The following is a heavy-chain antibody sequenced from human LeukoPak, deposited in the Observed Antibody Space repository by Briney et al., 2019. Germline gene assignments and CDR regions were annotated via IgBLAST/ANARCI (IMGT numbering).Heavy chain of an antibody. CDR1: GFTFNTYN. V-gene: IGHV3-48*01. J-gene: IGHJ4*02. CDR3: ARDQGGVGY. CDR2: ISSFSGTI. D-gene: IGHD3-16*01. Sequence: GGSLRLSCVASGFTFNTYNMNWVRQAPGKGLEWVSYISSFSGTINYADSVKGRFTISRDNAKNSLYLQMNSLRAEDTAVYYCARDQGGVGYWGQGTLVTVSS.